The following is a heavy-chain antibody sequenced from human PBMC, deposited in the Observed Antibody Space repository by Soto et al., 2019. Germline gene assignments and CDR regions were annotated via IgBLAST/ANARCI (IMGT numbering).Heavy chain of an antibody. D-gene: IGHD3-22*01. J-gene: IGHJ5*01. CDR2: VAYDGSKR. Sequence: QVQLVASGGGVVQPGRSLRLTCAASGFTFSSNGMHWVRQAPGKRLEWVELVAYDGSKRYYGDSVRGRFNISIDNSENTLYLQMNSLRAEDTAVYYCARWVGGSMYDNSGKYDSWGQGTLVTVSS. V-gene: IGHV3-30*03. CDR1: GFTFSSNG. CDR3: ARWVGGSMYDNSGKYDS.